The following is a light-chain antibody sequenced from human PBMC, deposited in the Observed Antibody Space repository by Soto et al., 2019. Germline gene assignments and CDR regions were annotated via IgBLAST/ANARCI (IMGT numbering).Light chain of an antibody. V-gene: IGKV3-15*01. CDR2: GAS. Sequence: EIVMTQSPATLSVSPGERATLSCRDSQSVSSNLAWYEQKPGQAPRLLIYGASTRATGIPARFSGSGSGTEFTLTISSLQSEDFAVYYCQQYNNWWTLGQGTKAEIK. CDR3: QQYNNWWT. J-gene: IGKJ1*01. CDR1: QSVSSN.